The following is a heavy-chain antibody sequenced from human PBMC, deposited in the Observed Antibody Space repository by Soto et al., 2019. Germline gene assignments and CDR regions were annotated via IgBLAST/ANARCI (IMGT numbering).Heavy chain of an antibody. CDR3: ARDLMASAYCSGGSCLGNAFDI. Sequence: SETLSLTCTVSGGSISSYYWSWIRQPPGKGLEWIGYIYYSGSTNYNPSLKNRVTISVDTSKNQFSLKLSSVTAADTAVYYCARDLMASAYCSGGSCLGNAFDIWGQGTMVTVSS. V-gene: IGHV4-59*01. D-gene: IGHD2-15*01. CDR1: GGSISSYY. J-gene: IGHJ3*02. CDR2: IYYSGST.